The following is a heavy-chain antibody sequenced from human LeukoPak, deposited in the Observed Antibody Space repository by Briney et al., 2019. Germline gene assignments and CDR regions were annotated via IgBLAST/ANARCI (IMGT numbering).Heavy chain of an antibody. CDR3: EISGSYYY. Sequence: GGSLRLSCAASGCTFSSGGMSWVRQAPARGTKWVSAISGSGGSTYCAASVKGRFTLSRDNSKNTLYLQMTRLTAEDTAVYYCEISGSYYYWGQGTLVTVSS. J-gene: IGHJ4*02. V-gene: IGHV3-23*01. D-gene: IGHD1-26*01. CDR2: ISGSGGST. CDR1: GCTFSSGG.